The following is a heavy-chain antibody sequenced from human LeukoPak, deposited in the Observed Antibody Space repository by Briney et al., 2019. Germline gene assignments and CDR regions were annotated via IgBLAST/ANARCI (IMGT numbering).Heavy chain of an antibody. CDR3: AELGITMIGGV. Sequence: PGGSLRLSCAASGFTFSNSWMSWVRQAPGKGLEWVSYISSSGSTIYYADSVKGRFTISRDNAKNSLYLQMNSLRAEDTAVYYCAELGITMIGGVWGKGTTVTISS. D-gene: IGHD3-10*02. V-gene: IGHV3-48*04. CDR2: ISSSGSTI. J-gene: IGHJ6*04. CDR1: GFTFSNSW.